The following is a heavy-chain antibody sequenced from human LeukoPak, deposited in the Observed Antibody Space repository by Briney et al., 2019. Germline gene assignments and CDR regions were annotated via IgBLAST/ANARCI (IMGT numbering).Heavy chain of an antibody. Sequence: ASVKVSCKVSGYTLTELSMHWVRQAPGKGLEWMGGFDPEDGETIYAQKFQGRVTMTEDTSTSTAYMELRSLRSDDTAVYYCAREDATGNRGGSCYKDWGQGTLVTVSS. D-gene: IGHD2-15*01. CDR1: GYTLTELS. J-gene: IGHJ4*02. V-gene: IGHV1-24*01. CDR2: FDPEDGET. CDR3: AREDATGNRGGSCYKD.